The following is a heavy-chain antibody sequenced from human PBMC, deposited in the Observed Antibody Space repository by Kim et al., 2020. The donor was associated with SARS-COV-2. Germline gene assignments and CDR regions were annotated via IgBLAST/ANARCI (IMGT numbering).Heavy chain of an antibody. CDR1: GGSFSGYY. CDR2: INHSGST. Sequence: SETLSLTCAVYGGSFSGYYWSWIRQPPGKGLEWIGEINHSGSTNYNPSLKSRVTISVDTSKNQFSLKLSSVTAADTAVYYCARRGLGYCSGGSCRGYFQHWGQGTLVTVSS. J-gene: IGHJ1*01. V-gene: IGHV4-34*01. CDR3: ARRGLGYCSGGSCRGYFQH. D-gene: IGHD2-15*01.